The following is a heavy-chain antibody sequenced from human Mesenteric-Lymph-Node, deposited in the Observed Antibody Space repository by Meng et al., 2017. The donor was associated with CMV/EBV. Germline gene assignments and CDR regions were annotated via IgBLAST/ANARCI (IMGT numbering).Heavy chain of an antibody. CDR2: INPSGGST. J-gene: IGHJ4*02. Sequence: ASVKVSCKASGYTFTSYYMHWVRQAPGQGLEWMGIINPSGGSTSYAQKFQGRVTMTRDTSTSTVYMELSRLRSDDTAVYYCAAESSSNYYDSSGCGWYWGQGTLVTVSS. CDR1: GYTFTSYY. CDR3: AAESSSNYYDSSGCGWY. D-gene: IGHD3-22*01. V-gene: IGHV1-46*01.